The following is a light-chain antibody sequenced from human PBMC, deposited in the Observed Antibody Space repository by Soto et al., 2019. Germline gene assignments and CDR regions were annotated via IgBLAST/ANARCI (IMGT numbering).Light chain of an antibody. CDR2: AAS. V-gene: IGKV1-9*01. CDR3: QQLNSYPFT. J-gene: IGKJ3*01. Sequence: DIPLTQSPSFLSPSVGDRVTITCRASQGINSYLAWYQQKPGKAPNLLIYAASTLQSGVPSRFCGSGSGTEFPLTISSLQPEDFATYYCQQLNSYPFTFGPGTKVDIK. CDR1: QGINSY.